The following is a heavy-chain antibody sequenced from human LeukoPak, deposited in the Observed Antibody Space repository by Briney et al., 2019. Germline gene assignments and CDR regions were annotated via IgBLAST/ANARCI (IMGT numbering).Heavy chain of an antibody. J-gene: IGHJ5*02. CDR1: GFSLSSYT. CDR2: ISGGGRSI. CDR3: ARSIIGSPWFDP. Sequence: GGSLRLSCAASGFSLSSYTMNWVRQAPGKGLEWVSSISGGGRSIYYADSVQGRSTISRDNAKDSLYLQMYSLRAEDTAVYYCARSIIGSPWFDPWGQGTLVTVSS. V-gene: IGHV3-21*01. D-gene: IGHD2/OR15-2a*01.